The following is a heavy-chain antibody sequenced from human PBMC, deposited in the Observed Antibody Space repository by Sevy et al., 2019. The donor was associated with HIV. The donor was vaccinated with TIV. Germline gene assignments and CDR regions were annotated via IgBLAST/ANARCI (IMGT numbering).Heavy chain of an antibody. Sequence: SLKISCKGSGYIFKNYWIGWVRQVPGKGLEWMGIFYPGNSDVRYSPSFQGHVTISADKSISAAYLQWRSLKASDTAMYFCARGLYYYDSSGYSDAFDIWGQGTMVTVSS. J-gene: IGHJ3*02. D-gene: IGHD3-22*01. V-gene: IGHV5-51*01. CDR3: ARGLYYYDSSGYSDAFDI. CDR2: FYPGNSDV. CDR1: GYIFKNYW.